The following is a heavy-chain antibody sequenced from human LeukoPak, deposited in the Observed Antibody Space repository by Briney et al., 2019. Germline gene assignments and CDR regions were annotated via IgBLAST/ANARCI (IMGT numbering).Heavy chain of an antibody. V-gene: IGHV3-7*01. CDR2: IKQDGSEE. CDR1: GLSISGQW. CDR3: GYTNNFYH. Sequence: GGSLRLSCVASGLSISGQWMNWVRQAPGQGLEWVANIKQDGSEEYYVDSVKGRFTITRDDGRNSVSLQMNSARAEDTAVYYCGYTNNFYHWGQGTLVVVSS. D-gene: IGHD3-16*02. J-gene: IGHJ4*02.